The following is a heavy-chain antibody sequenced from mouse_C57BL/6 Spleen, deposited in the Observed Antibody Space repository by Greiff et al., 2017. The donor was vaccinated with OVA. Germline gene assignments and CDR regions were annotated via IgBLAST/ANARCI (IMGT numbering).Heavy chain of an antibody. CDR2: IYPGDGDT. J-gene: IGHJ3*01. V-gene: IGHV1-80*01. CDR3: AREEAAQATAWFAY. Sequence: QVHVKQSGAELVKPGASVKISCKASGYAFSSYWMNWVTQRPGKGLEWIGQIYPGDGDTNYNGKFKGKATLTADKSSSTAYMQLSSLTSEDSAVYFCAREEAAQATAWFAYGGQGTLVTVSA. D-gene: IGHD3-2*02. CDR1: GYAFSSYW.